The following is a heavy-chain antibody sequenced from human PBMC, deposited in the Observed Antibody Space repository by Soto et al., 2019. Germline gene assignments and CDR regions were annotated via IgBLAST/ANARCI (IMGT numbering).Heavy chain of an antibody. V-gene: IGHV5-10-1*01. J-gene: IGHJ6*02. CDR2: IDPSDSYT. CDR1: GYSFTSYW. CDR3: ARLQQQLVLHYYYYGMDV. Sequence: PGESLKISCKGSGYSFTSYWISWVRQMPGKGLEWMGRIDPSDSYTNYSPSFQGHVTISADKSISTAYLQWSSLKASDTAMYYCARLQQQLVLHYYYYGMDVWGQGTTVTVSS. D-gene: IGHD6-13*01.